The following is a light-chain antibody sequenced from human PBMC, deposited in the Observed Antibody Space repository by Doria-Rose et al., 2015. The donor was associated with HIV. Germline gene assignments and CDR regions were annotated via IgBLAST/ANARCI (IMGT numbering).Light chain of an antibody. Sequence: TQSPSTLSLSPGGRATLSCGASQRVKSSYLAWYQQKPGQAPRLLIYDASTRATGIPDRFSGSGSGTDFTLTISRLEPEDVAVYYWQQYGTSRGTFGQGTRLEIK. V-gene: IGKV3-20*01. CDR3: QQYGTSRGT. CDR2: DAS. J-gene: IGKJ5*01. CDR1: QRVKSSY.